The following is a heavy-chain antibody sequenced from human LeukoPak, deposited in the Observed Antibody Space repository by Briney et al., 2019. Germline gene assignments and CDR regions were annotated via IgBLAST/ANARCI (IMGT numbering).Heavy chain of an antibody. CDR2: INPNSGGT. Sequence: GASVKVSCTASVYTFTGYYMHWVRQAPGQGREWMGWINPNSGGTNYAQKFQGRVTMTRDTSKNQFSLKLSSVTAADTAVYYCARGYCSGGSCYSYYYYNYMDVWGKGTTVTVSS. D-gene: IGHD2-15*01. CDR3: ARGYCSGGSCYSYYYYNYMDV. V-gene: IGHV1-2*02. CDR1: VYTFTGYY. J-gene: IGHJ6*03.